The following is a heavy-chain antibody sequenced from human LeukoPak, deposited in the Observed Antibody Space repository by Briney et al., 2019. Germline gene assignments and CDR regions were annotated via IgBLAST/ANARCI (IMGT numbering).Heavy chain of an antibody. CDR3: ARGPSGDYVPDNWFDP. Sequence: SETLSLTCAVYGGSFSGYYWSWIRQPPGKGLEWIGEINHSGSTNYNPSLKSRVTISVDTSKNQFSLKLSSVTAADTAVYYCARGPSGDYVPDNWFDPWGQGTLVTVSS. CDR1: GGSFSGYY. V-gene: IGHV4-34*01. J-gene: IGHJ5*02. CDR2: INHSGST. D-gene: IGHD4-17*01.